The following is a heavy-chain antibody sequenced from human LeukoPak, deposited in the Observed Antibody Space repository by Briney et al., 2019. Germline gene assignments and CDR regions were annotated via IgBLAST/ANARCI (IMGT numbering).Heavy chain of an antibody. Sequence: PGGSLRLSCAASGFTFTNYWMHWVRQAPGKGLVWVSGITPDGSGTTYVDSVKGRFTISRDNAKNSLYLQMNSLRAEDTAVYYCARGGTEQQLVRNWFDPWGQGTLVTVSS. CDR2: ITPDGSGT. CDR3: ARGGTEQQLVRNWFDP. CDR1: GFTFTNYW. D-gene: IGHD6-13*01. V-gene: IGHV3-74*03. J-gene: IGHJ5*02.